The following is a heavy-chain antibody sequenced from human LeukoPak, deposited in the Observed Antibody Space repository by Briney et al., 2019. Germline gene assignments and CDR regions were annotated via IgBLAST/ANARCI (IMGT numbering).Heavy chain of an antibody. V-gene: IGHV1-2*02. CDR1: GYTFTCYY. Sequence: ASVKVSCKASGYTFTCYYMHWVRQAPGQGLEWMGWINPNSGDTNYAQKFQGRVTMTRDTSISTSYMELSRLRSDDTAVYYCARLLWPNRDFDYWGQGTLVTVSS. CDR2: INPNSGDT. CDR3: ARLLWPNRDFDY. J-gene: IGHJ4*02. D-gene: IGHD3-10*01.